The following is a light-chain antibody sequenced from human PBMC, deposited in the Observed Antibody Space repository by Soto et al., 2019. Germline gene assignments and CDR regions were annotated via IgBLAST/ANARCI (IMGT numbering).Light chain of an antibody. J-gene: IGLJ1*01. CDR2: DVS. Sequence: QSGLTQPSSVSGSPGQSIPIPCTGTSNEIGGYNYFSWYQQHPGKAPKLIIYDVSNRPSGVSNRFSGSKSGNTASLTISGLQAEDEADDYCSSYTSSSTHVFGTGTKVAGL. CDR1: SNEIGGYNY. V-gene: IGLV2-14*03. CDR3: SSYTSSSTHV.